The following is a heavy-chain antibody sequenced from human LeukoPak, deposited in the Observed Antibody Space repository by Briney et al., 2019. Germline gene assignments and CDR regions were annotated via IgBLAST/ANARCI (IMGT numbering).Heavy chain of an antibody. J-gene: IGHJ4*02. CDR2: INHSGST. CDR1: GGSFSGYY. Sequence: SETLSLTCAVYGGSFSGYYWSWIRQPPGKGLEWIGEINHSGSTNYNPSLKSRVTISVDTSKNQFSLKLSSVTAADTAVYYCARGKMYSSSFDHWGQGTLVTVSS. D-gene: IGHD6-6*01. CDR3: ARGKMYSSSFDH. V-gene: IGHV4-34*01.